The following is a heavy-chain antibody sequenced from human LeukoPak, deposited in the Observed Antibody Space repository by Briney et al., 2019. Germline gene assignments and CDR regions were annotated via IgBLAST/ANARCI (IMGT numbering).Heavy chain of an antibody. Sequence: SQTLSLTCAVSGGSISSGGYSWSWIRRPPGKGLEWIGYIYHSGSTYYNPSLKSRVTISVDRSKNQFSLKLSSVTAADTAVYYCARGVEYGDPYYFDYWGQGTLVTVSS. D-gene: IGHD4-17*01. CDR1: GGSISSGGYS. CDR3: ARGVEYGDPYYFDY. J-gene: IGHJ4*02. V-gene: IGHV4-30-2*01. CDR2: IYHSGST.